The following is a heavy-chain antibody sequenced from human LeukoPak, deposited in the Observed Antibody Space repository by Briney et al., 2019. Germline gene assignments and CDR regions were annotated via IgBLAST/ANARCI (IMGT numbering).Heavy chain of an antibody. CDR3: AKDRGPSPLPPPDYDYVWGSYRENIPDY. V-gene: IGHV3-23*01. CDR1: GFTFSSYA. D-gene: IGHD3-16*02. CDR2: ISGSGGST. J-gene: IGHJ4*02. Sequence: PGGSLRLSCAASGFTFSSYAMSWVRQAPGKGLEWVSAISGSGGSTYYADSVKGRFTISRDNSKNTLYLQMNSLRAEDTAVYYCAKDRGPSPLPPPDYDYVWGSYRENIPDYWGQGTLVTVSS.